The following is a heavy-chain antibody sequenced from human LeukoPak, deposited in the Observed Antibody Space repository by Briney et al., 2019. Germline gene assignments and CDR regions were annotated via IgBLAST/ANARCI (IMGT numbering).Heavy chain of an antibody. J-gene: IGHJ4*02. Sequence: GGSLRLSCAASGFIFSSFAMTWVRQAPGKGLEWVSSISGSGGSTYYADSVQGRFTISRDNSKNTLYLQMNSLRAEDTAVYYCAKYLGSGTSFDDWGQGTLVTVSS. CDR2: ISGSGGST. CDR3: AKYLGSGTSFDD. D-gene: IGHD3-10*01. CDR1: GFIFSSFA. V-gene: IGHV3-23*01.